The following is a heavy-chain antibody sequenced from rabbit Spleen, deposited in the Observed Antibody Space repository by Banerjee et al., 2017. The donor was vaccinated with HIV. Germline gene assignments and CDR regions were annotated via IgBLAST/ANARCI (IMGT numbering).Heavy chain of an antibody. V-gene: IGHV1S45*01. CDR1: GFSFSSSYW. D-gene: IGHD8-1*01. CDR3: ARDTGSSFSSYGMDL. CDR2: IYAGSSGNT. Sequence: EESGGDLVTPEGSLTLTCTASGFSFSSSYWICWVRPAPGKGLEWIASIYAGSSGNTYYASWAKGRFTISKTSSTTVALQMTSLTAADTATYFCARDTGSSFSSYGMDLWGPGTLVTVS. J-gene: IGHJ6*01.